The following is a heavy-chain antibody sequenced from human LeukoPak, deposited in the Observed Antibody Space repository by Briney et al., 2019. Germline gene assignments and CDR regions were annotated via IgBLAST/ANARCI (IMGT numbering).Heavy chain of an antibody. D-gene: IGHD3-9*01. CDR3: ARDSYDISLMPRLDY. V-gene: IGHV4-34*01. CDR2: INHSGST. J-gene: IGHJ4*02. Sequence: SETLSLTCAVYGGSFSGYYWSWIRQPPGKGLEWIGEINHSGSTNYNPSLKSRVTISVDTSKNQFSLKLSSVTAADTAVYYCARDSYDISLMPRLDYWGQGTLVTVSS. CDR1: GGSFSGYY.